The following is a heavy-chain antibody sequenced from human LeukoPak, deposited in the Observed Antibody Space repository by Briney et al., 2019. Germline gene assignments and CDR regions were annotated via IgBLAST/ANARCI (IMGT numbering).Heavy chain of an antibody. Sequence: SVKVSCKAPGGTFSSYAITWVRQAPGQGLEWMGRIIPILGIANYAQKFQGRVTIIADKSTSTAYMELSSLRSEDTAVYYCARDLYSGHEGNAFDIWGQGTMVTVSS. J-gene: IGHJ3*02. CDR2: IIPILGIA. V-gene: IGHV1-69*04. CDR3: ARDLYSGHEGNAFDI. D-gene: IGHD5-12*01. CDR1: GGTFSSYA.